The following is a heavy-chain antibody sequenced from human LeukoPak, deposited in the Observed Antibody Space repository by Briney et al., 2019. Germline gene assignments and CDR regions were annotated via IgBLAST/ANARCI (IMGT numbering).Heavy chain of an antibody. CDR1: GYTFTGYY. Sequence: ASVKVSCKASGYTFTGYYMHWVRQAPGQGLEWMGWINPNSGGTNYAQKFQGRVTMTRDTSISTAHMELSRLRSDDTAVYYCARGYYGSGSYYKWGWFDPWGQGTLVTVSS. CDR2: INPNSGGT. J-gene: IGHJ5*02. V-gene: IGHV1-2*02. D-gene: IGHD3-10*01. CDR3: ARGYYGSGSYYKWGWFDP.